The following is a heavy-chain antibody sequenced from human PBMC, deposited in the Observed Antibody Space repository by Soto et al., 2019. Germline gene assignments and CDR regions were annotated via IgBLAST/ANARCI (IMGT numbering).Heavy chain of an antibody. D-gene: IGHD3-10*01. CDR1: GYSFSSYW. CDR3: ARGSGSYSD. V-gene: IGHV5-10-1*01. J-gene: IGHJ4*02. Sequence: EVQLVQSGAEVKKPGESLSISCEASGYSFSSYWITWVRQVPGRGLEWMGRIYPGDSQINYNPSFRGRVTISVDKSTRTAYVQLRSLKASVTGMYYCARGSGSYSDWGQGTLVTVSS. CDR2: IYPGDSQI.